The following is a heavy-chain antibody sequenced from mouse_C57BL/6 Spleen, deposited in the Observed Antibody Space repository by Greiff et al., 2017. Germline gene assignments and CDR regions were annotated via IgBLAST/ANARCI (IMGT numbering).Heavy chain of an antibody. V-gene: IGHV7-3*01. Sequence: EVKLQESGGGLVQPGGSLSLSCAASGFTFTDYYMSWVRQPPGKALEWLGFIRNKANGYTTEYSASVKGRFTISRDNSQNILYLQMNALRAEDSATYYCARYGADLYYVGYWGQGTTLTVSS. CDR3: ARYGADLYYVGY. J-gene: IGHJ2*01. CDR1: GFTFTDYY. D-gene: IGHD3-3*01. CDR2: IRNKANGYTT.